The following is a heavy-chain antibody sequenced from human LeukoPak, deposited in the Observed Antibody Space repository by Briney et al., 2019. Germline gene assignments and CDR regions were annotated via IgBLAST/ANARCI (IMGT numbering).Heavy chain of an antibody. V-gene: IGHV1-69*04. J-gene: IGHJ6*02. D-gene: IGHD2-2*01. CDR3: AYRRVDIVVVPAPTRYYYYGMDV. CDR2: IIPILGIA. CDR1: GGTFSSYA. Sequence: SVKVPCKASGGTFSSYAISWVRQAPGQGLEWMGRIIPILGIANYAQKFQGRVTITADKSTSTAYMELSSLRSEDTAVYHCAYRRVDIVVVPAPTRYYYYGMDVWGQGTTVTVSS.